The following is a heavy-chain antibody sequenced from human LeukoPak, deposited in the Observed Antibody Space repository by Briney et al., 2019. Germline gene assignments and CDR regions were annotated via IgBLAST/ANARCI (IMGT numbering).Heavy chain of an antibody. V-gene: IGHV3-74*01. CDR3: ARDLDGYRFGSGRDDY. J-gene: IGHJ4*02. CDR1: GFTFSSYW. D-gene: IGHD5-18*01. CDR2: ISSDGTST. Sequence: GGSLRLSCAASGFTFSSYWMHWVRHAPGKGLVWVSRISSDGTSTDYADSVKGRFTISRDNANNTLSLQMNSLRAEDTAVYYCARDLDGYRFGSGRDDYWGQGSLVTVSS.